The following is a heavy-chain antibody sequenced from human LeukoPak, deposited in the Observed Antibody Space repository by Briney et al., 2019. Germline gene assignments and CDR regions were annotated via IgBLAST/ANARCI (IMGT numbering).Heavy chain of an antibody. CDR3: AKDTPYYYDSSGLDY. CDR2: ISWNSGSI. CDR1: GFTFDDYA. D-gene: IGHD3-22*01. J-gene: IGHJ4*02. V-gene: IGHV3-9*01. Sequence: GRSLRLSCAASGFTFDDYAMHWVRQAPGKGLEWVSDISWNSGSIGYADSVKGRFTISRDNAKNSLYLQMNSLRAEDTALYYCAKDTPYYYDSSGLDYWGQGTLVTVSS.